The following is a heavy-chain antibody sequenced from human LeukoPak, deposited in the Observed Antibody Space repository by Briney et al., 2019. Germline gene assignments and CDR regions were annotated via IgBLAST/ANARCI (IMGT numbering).Heavy chain of an antibody. CDR3: ARGGRWVQDHDAFDI. V-gene: IGHV3-9*01. CDR1: GFIFDDYA. J-gene: IGHJ3*02. D-gene: IGHD5-24*01. Sequence: GGSLRLSCAASGFIFDDYAMHWVRQAPGKGLEWVLGISWNSGSIGSADSVTGRFTISRDNAKNSLYLQMNSLRAEDTALYYCARGGRWVQDHDAFDIWGQGTMVTVSS. CDR2: ISWNSGSI.